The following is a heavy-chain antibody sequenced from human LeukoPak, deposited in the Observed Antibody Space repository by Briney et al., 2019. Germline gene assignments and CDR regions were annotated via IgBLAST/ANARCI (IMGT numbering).Heavy chain of an antibody. CDR1: GFTFSSYW. Sequence: GGSLRLSCAASGFTFSSYWMHWVRQAPGKGLVWVSRINSDGSSTSYADSVKGRFTISRDNAKNTLYLQMNSLRAEDTAVYYCATYGSGSYGPYYFDYWGQGTLVTVSS. CDR3: ATYGSGSYGPYYFDY. J-gene: IGHJ4*02. D-gene: IGHD3-10*01. CDR2: INSDGSST. V-gene: IGHV3-74*01.